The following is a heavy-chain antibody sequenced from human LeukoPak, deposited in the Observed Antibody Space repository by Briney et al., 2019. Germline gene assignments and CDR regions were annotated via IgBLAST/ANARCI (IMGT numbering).Heavy chain of an antibody. CDR3: ALHGGQLWLPYFDY. V-gene: IGHV2-5*01. CDR1: GFSLSTSGVG. J-gene: IGHJ4*02. CDR2: IYWNDDK. Sequence: SGPTLVKPTQTLTLTCTFSGFSLSTSGVGVGWIRQPPGKALEWLALIYWNDDKRYSPSLKSRLTITKDTSKNQVVLTMTNMDPVDTATYYCALHGGQLWLPYFDYWGQGTLVTVSS. D-gene: IGHD5-18*01.